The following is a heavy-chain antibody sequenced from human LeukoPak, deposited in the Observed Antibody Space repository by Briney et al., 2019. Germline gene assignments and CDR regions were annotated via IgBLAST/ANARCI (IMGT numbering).Heavy chain of an antibody. V-gene: IGHV3-48*03. Sequence: XXRQAPXKXXEXVSYISSSGSTIYYADSVKGRFTISRDNAKNSVYVQMNSLRAEDTAVYYCARDIAYRASFDSWGQGTLVTVSS. J-gene: IGHJ4*02. D-gene: IGHD4-11*01. CDR2: ISSSGSTI. CDR3: ARDIAYRASFDS.